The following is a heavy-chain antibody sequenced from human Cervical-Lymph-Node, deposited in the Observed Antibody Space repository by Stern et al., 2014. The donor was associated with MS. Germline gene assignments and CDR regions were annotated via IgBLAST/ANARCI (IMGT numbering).Heavy chain of an antibody. CDR1: GGTFSNFP. CDR2: VVPVFGTP. D-gene: IGHD6-13*01. J-gene: IGHJ5*02. Sequence: VQLVQSGAEVTKPWSSVTVSCTASGGTFSNFPNSWGRQAPGQGPELMGWVVPVFGTPAYAQEFRGRVTITADVSTSTVYMELSSLRSDDTAVYYCALSSETSDRWYSLGYDLWGQGTLVTVSS. CDR3: ALSSETSDRWYSLGYDL. V-gene: IGHV1-69*01.